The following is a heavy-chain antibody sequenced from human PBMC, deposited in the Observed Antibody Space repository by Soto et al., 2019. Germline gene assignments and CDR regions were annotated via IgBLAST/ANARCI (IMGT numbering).Heavy chain of an antibody. J-gene: IGHJ5*02. CDR3: AREGGVLRLSNWLDP. CDR2: ISHSGST. D-gene: IGHD3-3*01. Sequence: QLQLQESGPGLVKPSETLSLTCTVSGDSVSSDSYYWSWIRQPPGKALEWIGYISHSGSTSYNPSLQSRVTISINTSKNHFSLNLTSVTAADTAMYYCAREGGVLRLSNWLDPWGQGTLVTVSS. CDR1: GDSVSSDSYY. V-gene: IGHV4-61*03.